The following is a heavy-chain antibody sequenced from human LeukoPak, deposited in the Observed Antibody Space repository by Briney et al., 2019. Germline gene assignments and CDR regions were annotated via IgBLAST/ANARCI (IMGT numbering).Heavy chain of an antibody. CDR3: ARLQYSSAWGDYFDY. V-gene: IGHV5-51*01. CDR2: NYPGDSDT. CDR1: GYSFTRYW. D-gene: IGHD6-19*01. J-gene: IGHJ4*02. Sequence: GESLKISCKCSGYSFTRYWIGWVRQMPGKVLELMGINYPGDSDTRYTPSFQGQVTISADKYISTAYLQWSSLKASDTAIYYCARLQYSSAWGDYFDYWGQGTLVTVSS.